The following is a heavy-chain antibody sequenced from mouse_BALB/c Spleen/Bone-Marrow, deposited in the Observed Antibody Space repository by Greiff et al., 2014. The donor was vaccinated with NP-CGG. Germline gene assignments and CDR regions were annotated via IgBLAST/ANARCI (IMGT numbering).Heavy chain of an antibody. V-gene: IGHV1-18*01. CDR3: ARAGYYTLFAY. J-gene: IGHJ3*01. D-gene: IGHD2-3*01. CDR2: INPNNGST. CDR1: GYTFTDYK. Sequence: EVQLQQSGPELVKPGASVKIPCKASGYTFTDYKMNWVKESHGKSLEWIGDINPNNGSTTYNQKFKGKATLTVDKSSSTAYMELRSLTSEDTAVYYCARAGYYTLFAYWGQGTLVTVSA.